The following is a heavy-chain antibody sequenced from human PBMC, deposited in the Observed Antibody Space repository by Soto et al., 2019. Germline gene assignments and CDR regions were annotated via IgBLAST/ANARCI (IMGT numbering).Heavy chain of an antibody. Sequence: LSLTCAVSGGSISSSNWWSWVRQPPGKGLERIGEIYHSGSTNYNPSLKSRVTISVDRPKNQFSLKLSSVTAADTAVYYCARAGNAMKSESYSSSSQNWFDPWGQGTLVTLSS. CDR1: GGSISSSNW. CDR2: IYHSGST. D-gene: IGHD6-13*01. V-gene: IGHV4-4*02. J-gene: IGHJ5*02. CDR3: ARAGNAMKSESYSSSSQNWFDP.